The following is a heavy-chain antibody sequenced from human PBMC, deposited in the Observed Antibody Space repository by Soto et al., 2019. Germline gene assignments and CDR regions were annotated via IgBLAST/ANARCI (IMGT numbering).Heavy chain of an antibody. CDR2: IYTSGST. D-gene: IGHD3-22*01. CDR3: ASPARYDSSGSYHY. V-gene: IGHV4-4*07. J-gene: IGHJ4*02. CDR1: GGSISSYY. Sequence: SETLSLTCTVSGGSISSYYWSWIRQPAGKGLEWIGRIYTSGSTNYNPSLKSRVTMSVDTSKNQFSLKLSSVTAADTAVYYCASPARYDSSGSYHYWGQGTLVTVSP.